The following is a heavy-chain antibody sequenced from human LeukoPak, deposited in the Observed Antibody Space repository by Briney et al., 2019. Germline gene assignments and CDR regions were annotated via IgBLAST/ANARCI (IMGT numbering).Heavy chain of an antibody. Sequence: GGSLRLSCAGSGFTFDDYAMYWVRKAPGKGLEWVSGISWNSGSMGYADSVKGRFTISRDNAKNSLYLQMNSLRAEDTALYYCARATRQFHTSCWYAEFDYWGQGTLVTVSS. CDR3: ARATRQFHTSCWYAEFDY. J-gene: IGHJ4*02. V-gene: IGHV3-9*01. CDR1: GFTFDDYA. D-gene: IGHD6-19*01. CDR2: ISWNSGSM.